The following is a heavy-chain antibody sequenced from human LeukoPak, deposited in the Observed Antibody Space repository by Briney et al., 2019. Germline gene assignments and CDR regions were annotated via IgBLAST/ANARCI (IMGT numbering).Heavy chain of an antibody. Sequence: ASVKVSCKASGYTXTGYYMHWVRQAPGQGLEWMEWINPNSGGTNYAQKFQGRVTVTRDASISTAYMELSRLRSDDTAVYYCARGNPYSSSSAWFDPWGQGTLVTVSS. CDR3: ARGNPYSSSSAWFDP. D-gene: IGHD6-6*01. CDR2: INPNSGGT. J-gene: IGHJ5*02. CDR1: GYTXTGYY. V-gene: IGHV1-2*02.